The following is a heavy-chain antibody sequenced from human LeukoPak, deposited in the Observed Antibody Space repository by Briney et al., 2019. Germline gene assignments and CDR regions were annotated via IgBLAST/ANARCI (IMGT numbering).Heavy chain of an antibody. J-gene: IGHJ4*02. D-gene: IGHD2-21*02. V-gene: IGHV3-23*01. Sequence: PGGSLRLSCAASGFTFSSYAMSWVRQAPGKGLEWVSAVSGGGYTTYYADSVKGRFSISRDNSKDTLYLQMNSLRAEDTAIYYCAKNFAIVVLTTTIDYWGQGTLVTVSS. CDR1: GFTFSSYA. CDR3: AKNFAIVVLTTTIDY. CDR2: VSGGGYTT.